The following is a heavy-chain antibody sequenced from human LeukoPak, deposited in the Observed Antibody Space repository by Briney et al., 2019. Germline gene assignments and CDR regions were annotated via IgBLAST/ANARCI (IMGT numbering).Heavy chain of an antibody. J-gene: IGHJ3*02. D-gene: IGHD3-3*01. CDR1: GFTFSSYS. CDR2: ISSGSGTI. Sequence: GGSLRLSCAASGFTFSSYSMNWVRQAPGKGLEWISYISSGSGTIFYADSVKGRFTVSRDNSKNTLYLQMNSLRAEDTAVYYCATRTFWSGYPGAFDIWGQGTMVTVSS. V-gene: IGHV3-48*01. CDR3: ATRTFWSGYPGAFDI.